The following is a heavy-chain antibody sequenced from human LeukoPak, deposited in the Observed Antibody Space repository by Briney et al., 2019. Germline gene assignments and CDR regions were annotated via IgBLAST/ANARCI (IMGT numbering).Heavy chain of an antibody. CDR3: ARDSTRSSDAFDT. Sequence: SETLSLTCTVSGDSISSSSSYWGWIRQPPGEGLEWIGSIYYSGSTYYNPSLKSRVTISVDTSKNQFSLKLSSVTAADTAVYYCARDSTRSSDAFDTWGQGTMVTVSS. J-gene: IGHJ3*02. CDR2: IYYSGST. CDR1: GDSISSSSSY. V-gene: IGHV4-39*07.